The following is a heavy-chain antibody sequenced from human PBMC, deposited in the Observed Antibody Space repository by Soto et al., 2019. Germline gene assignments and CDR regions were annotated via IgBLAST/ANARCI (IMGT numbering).Heavy chain of an antibody. CDR3: FGGNGGPQ. J-gene: IGHJ4*02. D-gene: IGHD3-16*01. Sequence: SGGSLRLSCETSDFTFRTSWMNWVRQAPGKGLEWVANIKPDGSVTNYEDSVKGRFTISRDNVRNSVSLQMNSLRVEDTAVYFCFGGNGGPQWGQGXLVTVSS. V-gene: IGHV3-7*03. CDR2: IKPDGSVT. CDR1: DFTFRTSW.